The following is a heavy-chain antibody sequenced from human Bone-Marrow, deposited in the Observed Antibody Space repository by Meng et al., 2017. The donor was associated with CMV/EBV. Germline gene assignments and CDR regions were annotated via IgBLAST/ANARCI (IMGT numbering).Heavy chain of an antibody. CDR1: GGSISSSSYY. CDR2: IYYSGST. V-gene: IGHV4-39*07. D-gene: IGHD1-26*01. Sequence: SETLSLTCTVSGGSISSSSYYWGWIRQPPGKGLEWIGSIYYSGSTYYNPSLKSRVTISIDTSKNQFSLRLTSVTAADTAMYYCAGPDDMGSSPHDPFDIWGQGTMVTVS. CDR3: AGPDDMGSSPHDPFDI. J-gene: IGHJ3*02.